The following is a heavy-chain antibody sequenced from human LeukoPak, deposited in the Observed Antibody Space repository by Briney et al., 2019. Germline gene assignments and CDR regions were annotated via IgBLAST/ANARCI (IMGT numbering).Heavy chain of an antibody. V-gene: IGHV4-31*03. CDR1: GVSISSGGYY. J-gene: IGHJ4*02. Sequence: SETLSLTCTVSGVSISSGGYYWSWIRQHPGKGLEWIGYIYYSGSTYYNPSLKSRVTISVDTSKNQFSLKLSSVTAADTAEYYCARHPYWRELLASHFDYWGQGTLVTVSS. CDR3: ARHPYWRELLASHFDY. D-gene: IGHD1-26*01. CDR2: IYYSGST.